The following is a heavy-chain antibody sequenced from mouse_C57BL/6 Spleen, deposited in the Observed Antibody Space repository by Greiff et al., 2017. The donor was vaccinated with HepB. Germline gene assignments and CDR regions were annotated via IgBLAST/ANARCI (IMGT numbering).Heavy chain of an antibody. CDR1: GYTFTSYW. Sequence: QVQLKQPGAELVKPGASVKLSCKASGYTFTSYWMHWVKQRPGQGLEWIGMIHPNSGSTNYNEKFKSKATLTVDKSSSTAYMQLSSLTSEDSEVYSCARGDARSDNYAMDYWGTGTSVTVSS. CDR2: IHPNSGST. D-gene: IGHD3-3*01. V-gene: IGHV1-64*01. J-gene: IGHJ4*01. CDR3: ARGDARSDNYAMDY.